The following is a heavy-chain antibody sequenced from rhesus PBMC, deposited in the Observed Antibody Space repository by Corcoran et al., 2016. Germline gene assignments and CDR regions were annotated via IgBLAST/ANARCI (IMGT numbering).Heavy chain of an antibody. J-gene: IGHJ4*01. Sequence: QVQLQESGPGWVKPSETLSLTCAVSGGSISSKYWSWFSQAPGKGLVWLGRIYGSVGSPAYTPSLKSRVTISTDTSKNQFSLKLSSVTAADTAVYYCARDRVDSWNTAYYFDYWGQGVLVTVSS. CDR3: ARDRVDSWNTAYYFDY. CDR1: GGSISSKY. V-gene: IGHV4-160*01. CDR2: IYGSVGSP. D-gene: IGHD1-1*01.